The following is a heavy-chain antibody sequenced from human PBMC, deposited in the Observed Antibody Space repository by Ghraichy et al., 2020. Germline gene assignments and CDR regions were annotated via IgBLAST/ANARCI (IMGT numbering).Heavy chain of an antibody. CDR1: GYTFTSYY. J-gene: IGHJ4*02. CDR2: INPSGGST. Sequence: ASVKVSCKASGYTFTSYYMHWVRQAPGQGLEWMGIINPSGGSTSYAQKFQGRVTMTRDTSTSTVYMELSSLRSEDTAVYYCARDHFPVAVRAAGRANYFDYWGQGTLVTVSS. V-gene: IGHV1-46*01. D-gene: IGHD6-13*01. CDR3: ARDHFPVAVRAAGRANYFDY.